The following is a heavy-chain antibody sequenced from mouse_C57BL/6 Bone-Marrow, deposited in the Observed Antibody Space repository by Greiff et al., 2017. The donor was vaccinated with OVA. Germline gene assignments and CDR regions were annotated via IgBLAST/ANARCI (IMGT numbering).Heavy chain of an antibody. Sequence: QVQLQQSGTELVKPGASVKLSCKASGYTFTSYWMHWVKQRPGQGLEWIGNINPSNGGTNYNEKFKSKATLTVDKSSSTAYMQLSSLTSEDSAVYYCARSNYYGIHFAYWGQGTLVTVSA. J-gene: IGHJ3*01. V-gene: IGHV1-53*01. CDR1: GYTFTSYW. CDR3: ARSNYYGIHFAY. CDR2: INPSNGGT. D-gene: IGHD1-1*01.